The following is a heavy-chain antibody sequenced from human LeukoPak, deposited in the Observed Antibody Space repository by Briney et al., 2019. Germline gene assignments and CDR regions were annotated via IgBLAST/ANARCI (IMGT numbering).Heavy chain of an antibody. D-gene: IGHD3-10*01. Sequence: GGSQRLSCAASGFTFNNYSMNWVRQAPGKGLEWVSYISYTSVTVSYADSVKGRFTISRDNAKNSLYLQMNSLRVEDTAVYYCARISMIRGVSWYYYYMDVWGKGGPCSVSS. J-gene: IGHJ6*03. V-gene: IGHV3-48*01. CDR3: ARISMIRGVSWYYYYMDV. CDR1: GFTFNNYS. CDR2: ISYTSVTV.